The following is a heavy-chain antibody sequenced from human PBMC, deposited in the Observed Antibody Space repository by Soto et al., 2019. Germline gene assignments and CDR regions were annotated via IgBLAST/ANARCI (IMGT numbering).Heavy chain of an antibody. CDR1: GFTFSNFW. CDR2: IKQDGTAK. J-gene: IGHJ3*01. D-gene: IGHD2-21*01. V-gene: IGHV3-7*01. Sequence: EVQLVESGGGLVQPGGSLRLSCAASGFTFSNFWMSWVRQAPGKGLEWVANIKQDGTAKYYVESLKGRFTFSSDDARNSLSLQMNSQRAEDTAVYYCSSDAGNVPDPISADVLDVWGKGTMVTVSS. CDR3: SSDAGNVPDPISADVLDV.